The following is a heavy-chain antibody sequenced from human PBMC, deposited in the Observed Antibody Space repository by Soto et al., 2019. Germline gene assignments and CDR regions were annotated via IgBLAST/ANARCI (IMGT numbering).Heavy chain of an antibody. D-gene: IGHD2-8*01. CDR1: GFTFSAYS. J-gene: IGHJ6*02. Sequence: EVQLVESGGGLVQPGGSLRLSCAASGFTFSAYSMNWVRQAPGKGLEWVSYISTSASAVSYAASVQGRFTISRDNDKKSLSLQMNRLRDVDTAVYYCARERFCSNGVCSYSQYGMDAWGQGTTVTVSS. CDR3: ARERFCSNGVCSYSQYGMDA. CDR2: ISTSASAV. V-gene: IGHV3-48*02.